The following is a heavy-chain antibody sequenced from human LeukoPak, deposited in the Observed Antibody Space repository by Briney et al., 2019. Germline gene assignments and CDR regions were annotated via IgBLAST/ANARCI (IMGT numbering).Heavy chain of an antibody. CDR2: ISYDGSNK. D-gene: IGHD6-13*01. J-gene: IGHJ4*02. CDR3: ARGRITSSWYYFDY. CDR1: GFTFSSYG. V-gene: IGHV3-30*03. Sequence: PGRSLRLSCAASGFTFSSYGMHWVRQAPGKGLEWVAVISYDGSNKYYADSVKGRFTISRDNAKNTLYLQMNSLRVEDTAVYYCARGRITSSWYYFDYWGQGALVTVSS.